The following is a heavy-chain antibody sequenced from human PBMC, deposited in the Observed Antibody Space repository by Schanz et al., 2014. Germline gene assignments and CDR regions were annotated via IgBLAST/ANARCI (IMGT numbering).Heavy chain of an antibody. CDR1: GFTFGNFF. CDR3: ARGEFGRLFPTWFDP. CDR2: ISTSSTTR. D-gene: IGHD3-10*01. J-gene: IGHJ5*02. V-gene: IGHV3-48*02. Sequence: EVQLVESGGGLVQPGGSLRLSCAASGFTFGNFFMSWVRQAPGKGLEWVSYISTSSTTRYYAASLRGRFTISRDDAKNSVYLQMNSLRDEDTAVYYCARGEFGRLFPTWFDPWGQGTLVTVSS.